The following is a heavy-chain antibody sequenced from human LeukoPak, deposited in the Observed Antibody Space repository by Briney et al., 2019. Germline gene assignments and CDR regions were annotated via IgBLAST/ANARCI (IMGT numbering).Heavy chain of an antibody. CDR1: GYTFTSYG. CDR3: ARGVGYTLQEYNWFDP. Sequence: GASVKVSCKASGYTFTSYGISWVRPAPGQGLEWMGWISAYNGNTNYAQKLQGRVTMTTDTSTSTAYMELRSLRSDDTAVYYCARGVGYTLQEYNWFDPWGQGTLVTVSS. CDR2: ISAYNGNT. D-gene: IGHD5-18*01. V-gene: IGHV1-18*01. J-gene: IGHJ5*02.